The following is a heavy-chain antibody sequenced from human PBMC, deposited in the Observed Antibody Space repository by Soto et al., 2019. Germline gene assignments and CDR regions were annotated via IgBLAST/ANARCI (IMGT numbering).Heavy chain of an antibody. CDR3: AHSPIMITFGGVIVIDAFDI. Sequence: QITLKESGPTLVKPTQTLTLTCTFSGFSLSTSGVGVGWIRQPPGKALEWLALIYWDDDKRYSPSLKSRLTITKDTSKNQVVHTMTNMDPVDTATYYCAHSPIMITFGGVIVIDAFDIWGQGTMVTVSS. V-gene: IGHV2-5*02. J-gene: IGHJ3*02. D-gene: IGHD3-16*02. CDR1: GFSLSTSGVG. CDR2: IYWDDDK.